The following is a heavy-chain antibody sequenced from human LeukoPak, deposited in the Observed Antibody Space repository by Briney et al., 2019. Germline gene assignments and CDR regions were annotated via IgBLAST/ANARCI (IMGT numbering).Heavy chain of an antibody. CDR3: ARERIAAAGELDY. D-gene: IGHD6-13*01. Sequence: GASVKVSCKASGYTFTTYYMHWVRQAPGQGLEWMGIINPSGGSTSYAQKFQGRVTMTRDMSTSTVYMELSSLRSEDTAVYYCARERIAAAGELDYWGQGTLVTVSS. V-gene: IGHV1-46*01. J-gene: IGHJ4*02. CDR1: GYTFTTYY. CDR2: INPSGGST.